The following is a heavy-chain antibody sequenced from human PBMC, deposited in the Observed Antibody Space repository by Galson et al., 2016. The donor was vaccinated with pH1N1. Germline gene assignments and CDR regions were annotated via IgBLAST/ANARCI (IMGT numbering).Heavy chain of an antibody. CDR1: GGSISSGSYY. D-gene: IGHD4-17*01. Sequence: LSLTCTVSGGSISSGSYYWSWIRQPAGKGLEWIGYIYTSGSTSYNPSLKSRVTMSVDTSKNQFSLNLSSVTAADTAVYYCAKAPYGDYVKWFDPWGQGTLVTVSS. CDR3: AKAPYGDYVKWFDP. CDR2: IYTSGST. J-gene: IGHJ5*02. V-gene: IGHV4-61*09.